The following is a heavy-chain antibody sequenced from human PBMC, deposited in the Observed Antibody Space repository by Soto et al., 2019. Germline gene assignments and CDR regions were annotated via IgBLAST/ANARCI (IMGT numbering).Heavy chain of an antibody. D-gene: IGHD6-19*01. Sequence: GSLRLSCAASGFTFSSYWMHWVRQAPGKGLVWVSRITGVATSTSYADSVKGRFTISRDNAKNTLYLQMNSLRAEDTAVYYCTRDESSAGGFDYWGQGTLVTVSS. CDR2: ITGVATST. CDR1: GFTFSSYW. CDR3: TRDESSAGGFDY. V-gene: IGHV3-74*01. J-gene: IGHJ4*02.